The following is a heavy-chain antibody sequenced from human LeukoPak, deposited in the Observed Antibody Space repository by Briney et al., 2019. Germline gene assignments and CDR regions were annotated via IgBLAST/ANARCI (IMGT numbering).Heavy chain of an antibody. D-gene: IGHD2-15*01. CDR3: ARVRGSYYYYGMDV. Sequence: ASEKVSCKASGYTFSSYDINWVRQATGQGLEWLGWMNPNSGNTGYAQKFQGRVTMTRNTSISTAYMELSSLRSEDTAVYYCARVRGSYYYYGMDVWGQGTTVTVSS. CDR1: GYTFSSYD. CDR2: MNPNSGNT. V-gene: IGHV1-8*01. J-gene: IGHJ6*02.